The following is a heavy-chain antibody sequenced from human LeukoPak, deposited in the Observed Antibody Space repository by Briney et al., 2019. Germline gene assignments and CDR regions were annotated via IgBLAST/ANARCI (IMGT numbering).Heavy chain of an antibody. CDR1: GYSFTSYW. CDR3: ARTVVVTATQEYFDY. CDR2: IYPGDSDT. D-gene: IGHD2-21*02. Sequence: GESLKISCKGSGYSFTSYWIGWVRQVPGKGLEWMGIIYPGDSDTRYSPSFQGQVTISADKSISTAYLQRSSLKASDTAMYYCARTVVVTATQEYFDYWGQGTLVTVSS. V-gene: IGHV5-51*01. J-gene: IGHJ4*02.